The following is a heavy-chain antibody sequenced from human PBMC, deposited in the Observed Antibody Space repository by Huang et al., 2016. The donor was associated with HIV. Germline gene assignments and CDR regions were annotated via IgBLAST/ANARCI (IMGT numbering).Heavy chain of an antibody. CDR2: IYCDDNK. CDR3: ANVQFPTSSRNNDVFDM. D-gene: IGHD2-2*01. Sequence: QITLKESGPTLVKPTQTLTVACTFSGFSLRISGVGVGWIRQPPGKALEWLALIYCDDNKRYNPSLKSRLTITKDTSKNQVVLTMTNMDPVDTATYYCANVQFPTSSRNNDVFDMWGQGTMVTVSS. V-gene: IGHV2-5*02. J-gene: IGHJ3*02. CDR1: GFSLRISGVG.